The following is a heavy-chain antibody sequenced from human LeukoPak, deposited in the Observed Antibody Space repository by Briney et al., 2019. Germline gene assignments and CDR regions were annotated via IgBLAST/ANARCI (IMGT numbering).Heavy chain of an antibody. D-gene: IGHD3-3*01. CDR1: GYTFTSYG. V-gene: IGHV1-18*01. J-gene: IGHJ4*02. CDR2: ISAYNGNT. Sequence: EASVKVSCKASGYTFTSYGISWVRQAPGQGLEWMGWISAYNGNTNYAQKLQGRVTMTTDTSTSTAYMELRSLRSDDTAVYYCARARDGVWSGYLHFDGWGQGTLVTVSS. CDR3: ARARDGVWSGYLHFDG.